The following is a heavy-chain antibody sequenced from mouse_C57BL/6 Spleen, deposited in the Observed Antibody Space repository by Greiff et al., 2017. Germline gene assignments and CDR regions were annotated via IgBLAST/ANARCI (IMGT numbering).Heavy chain of an antibody. Sequence: VQLKESGPGLVKPSQSLSLTCSVTGYSITSGYYWNWIRQFPGNKLEWMGYISYDGSNNYNPSLKNRISITRDTSKNQFFLKLNSVTTEDTATYYCARSYSNPPFDYWGQGTTLTVSS. CDR2: ISYDGSN. D-gene: IGHD2-5*01. V-gene: IGHV3-6*01. J-gene: IGHJ2*01. CDR3: ARSYSNPPFDY. CDR1: GYSITSGYY.